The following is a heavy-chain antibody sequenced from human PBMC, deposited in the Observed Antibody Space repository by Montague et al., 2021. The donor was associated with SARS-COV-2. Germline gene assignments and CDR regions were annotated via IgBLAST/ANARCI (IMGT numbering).Heavy chain of an antibody. CDR2: MYYDASA. D-gene: IGHD3-10*01. CDR3: ATDCGSGSCFDY. J-gene: IGHJ4*02. CDR1: GGSISIYY. V-gene: IGHV4-59*01. Sequence: SETLSLTCTVSGGSISIYYCCWIWLPPGTGLERIGYMYYDASANTNSSLRRRVTISVDKSTNQCSLKLSSVTAAATAVYYCATDCGSGSCFDYGGQGSLATVSS.